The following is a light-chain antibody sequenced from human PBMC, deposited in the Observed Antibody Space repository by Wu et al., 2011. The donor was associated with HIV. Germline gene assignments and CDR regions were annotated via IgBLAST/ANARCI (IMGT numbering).Light chain of an antibody. V-gene: IGKV1-27*01. CDR3: QKYNTAPWT. Sequence: IQMTQSPSSLSASVETESPSLAGQVRAFSNFFSLVSAETRKPPKVLIYAASTLQSGVPSRFSGSGSGTDFTLTISSLQPEDVATYYCQKYNTAPWTFGQGTKVEMK. CDR1: RAFSNF. J-gene: IGKJ1*01. CDR2: AAS.